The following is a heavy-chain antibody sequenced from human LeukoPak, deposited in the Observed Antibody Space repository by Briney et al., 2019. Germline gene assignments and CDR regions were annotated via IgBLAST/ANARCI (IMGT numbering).Heavy chain of an antibody. V-gene: IGHV3-53*01. D-gene: IGHD2-15*01. CDR1: GFIASSNY. Sequence: GGSLRLSCAASGFIASSNYMSWVRQAPGKGLEWISLIYSGGSTYYADSVMGRFTISRDNSKSTLFLQMNNLRAEDTAVYYCATGGRSGVAFDSWGQGTRVTVCS. CDR2: IYSGGST. J-gene: IGHJ4*02. CDR3: ATGGRSGVAFDS.